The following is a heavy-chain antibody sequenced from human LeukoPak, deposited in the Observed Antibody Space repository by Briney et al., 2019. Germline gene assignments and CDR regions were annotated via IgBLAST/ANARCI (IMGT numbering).Heavy chain of an antibody. V-gene: IGHV4-59*01. CDR2: IYYSGST. J-gene: IGHJ3*02. D-gene: IGHD3-22*01. Sequence: SETLSLTCTVSGGSISSYYWSWIRQPPGKGLEWIGYIYYSGSTNYNPSLKSRVTISVDTSKNQFSLKLSSVTAADTAVYYCARDYESNLQDAFDIWGQGTMVTVSS. CDR1: GGSISSYY. CDR3: ARDYESNLQDAFDI.